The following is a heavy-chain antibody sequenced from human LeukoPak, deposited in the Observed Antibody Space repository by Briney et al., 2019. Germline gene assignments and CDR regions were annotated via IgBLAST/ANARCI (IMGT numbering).Heavy chain of an antibody. Sequence: SGPTLVHPTQPLTLPYTFSEFPLRPSRVGGGWIRQSPGKALEWLAIFHGGNDQRCNPSVRSRLSIAKDTSKTQVVLMMTNVDPEDTATYYCAHGVTGWKGYAEFDVWGQGTLVTVSS. CDR3: AHGVTGWKGYAEFDV. CDR2: FHGGNDQ. J-gene: IGHJ3*01. V-gene: IGHV2-5*02. CDR1: EFPLRPSRVG. D-gene: IGHD2-8*01.